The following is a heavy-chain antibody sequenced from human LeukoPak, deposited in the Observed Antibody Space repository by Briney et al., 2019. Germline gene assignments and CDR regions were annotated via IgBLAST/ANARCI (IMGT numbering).Heavy chain of an antibody. J-gene: IGHJ4*02. CDR1: GFTFSSYS. CDR2: ISSSSSYI. Sequence: GSLRLSCAASGFTFSSYSMNWVRQAPGKGLEWVSSISSSSSYIYYADSVKGRFTISRDNAKNSLYLQMNSLRAEDTALYYCAKGTSGYYDSSGLEYWGQGTLVTVSS. V-gene: IGHV3-21*04. CDR3: AKGTSGYYDSSGLEY. D-gene: IGHD3-22*01.